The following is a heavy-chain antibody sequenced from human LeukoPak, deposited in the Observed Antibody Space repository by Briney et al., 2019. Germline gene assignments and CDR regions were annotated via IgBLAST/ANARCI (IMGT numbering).Heavy chain of an antibody. CDR2: IYYSGST. J-gene: IGHJ6*03. CDR3: ARGTHYYYYYMDV. CDR1: GDSIASTIYY. V-gene: IGHV4-39*07. Sequence: PSETLSLTCSVSGDSIASTIYYWGWIRQPPGKGLEWIGNIYYSGSTYYTPSLKSRVTISVDTSKNQFSLKLSSVTAADTAVYYCARGTHYYYYYMDVWGKGTTVTVSS.